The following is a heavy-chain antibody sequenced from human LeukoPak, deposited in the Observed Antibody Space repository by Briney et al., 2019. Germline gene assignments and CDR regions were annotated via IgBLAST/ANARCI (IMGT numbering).Heavy chain of an antibody. CDR1: GGSISSGDYY. CDR3: ARDMGMVRGGDDH. CDR2: IYYSGST. D-gene: IGHD3-10*01. Sequence: KTSETLSLTCTVSGGSISSGDYYWSWIRQPPGKGLEWIGYIYYSGSTYYNPSLKSRVTISVDTSKNQFSLKLSSVTAADTAVYYCARDMGMVRGGDDHWGQGTLVTVSS. V-gene: IGHV4-30-4*01. J-gene: IGHJ4*02.